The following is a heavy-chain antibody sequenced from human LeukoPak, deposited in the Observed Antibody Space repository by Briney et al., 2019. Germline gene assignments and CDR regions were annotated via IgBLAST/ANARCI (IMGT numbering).Heavy chain of an antibody. Sequence: SETLSLTCAVYGGSFSGYYWSWIRQPPGKGLEWIGEINHSGSTNYNPSLKSQVTISVDTSKNQFSLKLSSVTAADTAVYYCARGFRITGTPVYGMDVWGQGTTVTVSS. CDR1: GGSFSGYY. D-gene: IGHD1-7*01. CDR3: ARGFRITGTPVYGMDV. J-gene: IGHJ6*02. V-gene: IGHV4-34*01. CDR2: INHSGST.